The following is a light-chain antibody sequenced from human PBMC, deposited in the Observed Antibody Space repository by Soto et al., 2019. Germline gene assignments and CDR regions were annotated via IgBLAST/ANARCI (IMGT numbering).Light chain of an antibody. CDR3: HQSYITPPA. CDR1: QSIGRN. CDR2: AAS. V-gene: IGKV1-39*01. J-gene: IGKJ2*01. Sequence: DIQMTQSPASLSASVGDRVTISCRASQSIGRNLNWYQQKPGKAPTLLIFAASSLQSGVPSRFSGSRSGPDFTLTISNLQPEDFATYSCHQSYITPPAFGHGTKVDI.